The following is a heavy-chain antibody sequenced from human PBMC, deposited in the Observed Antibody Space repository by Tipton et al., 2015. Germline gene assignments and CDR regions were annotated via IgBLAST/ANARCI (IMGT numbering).Heavy chain of an antibody. CDR2: IIPLSGTA. Sequence: QVQLVQSGPEVKKPGSSVKVSCEASGGTFSNYDVTWVRQAPGQGLEWMGGIIPLSGTANYAQTFQGRLTITADESTSTAYMELNSLRSEDTAVYYCATWTAKKRIAAIRGTFVGDVFNLWGQGTMVSVSS. J-gene: IGHJ3*01. V-gene: IGHV1-69*01. D-gene: IGHD3-16*01. CDR1: GGTFSNYD. CDR3: ATWTAKKRIAAIRGTFVGDVFNL.